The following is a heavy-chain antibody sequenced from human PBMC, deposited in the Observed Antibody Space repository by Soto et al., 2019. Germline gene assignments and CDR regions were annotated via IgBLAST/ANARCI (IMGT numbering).Heavy chain of an antibody. CDR3: AKDLTRQLAYWLDP. Sequence: SAVTVSCKASGFSFTGYYIHWLRQAPGQGLEWMGWINAHSGGTEYAQKFQGRVTLNRDTSIATAYLTLTSLTSDYTALYYCAKDLTRQLAYWLDPWGQGTQVTVSS. CDR1: GFSFTGYY. CDR2: INAHSGGT. D-gene: IGHD6-6*01. J-gene: IGHJ5*02. V-gene: IGHV1-2*02.